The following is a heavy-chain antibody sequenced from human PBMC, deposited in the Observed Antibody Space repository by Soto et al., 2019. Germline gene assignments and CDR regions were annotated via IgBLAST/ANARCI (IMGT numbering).Heavy chain of an antibody. Sequence: QVQLVQSGAEVKKPGASVKVSCKASGYTFTSYDINWVRQATGQGLEWMGWMNPNSGNTGYAQKFQGRVTMTRNTSISTAYMELSSLRSEDTAVYYCARWSGYCSSTSCLPPYYYYYMDVWGKGTTVTVSS. CDR3: ARWSGYCSSTSCLPPYYYYYMDV. CDR2: MNPNSGNT. CDR1: GYTFTSYD. V-gene: IGHV1-8*01. J-gene: IGHJ6*03. D-gene: IGHD2-2*03.